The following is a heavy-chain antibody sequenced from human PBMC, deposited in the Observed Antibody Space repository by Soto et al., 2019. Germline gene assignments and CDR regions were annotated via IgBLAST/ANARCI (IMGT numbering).Heavy chain of an antibody. CDR3: VTGGGGGLFDP. V-gene: IGHV3-11*06. D-gene: IGHD2-15*01. CDR1: GFTFGDSC. CDR2: ISPGSRYP. J-gene: IGHJ5*02. Sequence: PGGSLRLSCAGSGFTFGDSCMSYIRQVPGRGLEWLSYISPGSRYPAYADSVKCRFTTSRDNAKRSLSLQMMSIPAEDTAIYYCVTGGGGGLFDPWRQGTTATVSS.